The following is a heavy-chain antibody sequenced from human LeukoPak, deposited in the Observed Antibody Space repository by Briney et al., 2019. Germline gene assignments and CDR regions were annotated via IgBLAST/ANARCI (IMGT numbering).Heavy chain of an antibody. V-gene: IGHV1-69*13. D-gene: IGHD2-2*01. Sequence: ASVKVSCKASGGTFSSYAISWVRQAPGQGLEWMGGIIPIFGTANYAQKFQGRVTITADESTSTAYMELSSLRSEDTAVYYCARGPIVVVPAAISQPYNWFDPWGQGTLVTVSS. CDR3: ARGPIVVVPAAISQPYNWFDP. CDR1: GGTFSSYA. J-gene: IGHJ5*02. CDR2: IIPIFGTA.